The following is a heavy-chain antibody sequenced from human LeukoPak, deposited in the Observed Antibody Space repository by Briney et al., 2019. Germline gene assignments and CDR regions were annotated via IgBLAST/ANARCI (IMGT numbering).Heavy chain of an antibody. CDR2: IYRGGTT. J-gene: IGHJ6*03. Sequence: GGSLRLSCAASGLIVSTNYMSWVRQAPGKGLEWVSVIYRGGTTYYADSVKGRFTISRDNSKNTLYLQMNSLKTEDTAVYYCARTHDGDYGGYYYYMDVWGKGTTVTVSS. CDR3: ARTHDGDYGGYYYYMDV. V-gene: IGHV3-66*01. CDR1: GLIVSTNY. D-gene: IGHD4-17*01.